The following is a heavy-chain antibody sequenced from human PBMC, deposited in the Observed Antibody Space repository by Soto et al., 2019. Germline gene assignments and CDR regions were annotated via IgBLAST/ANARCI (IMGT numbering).Heavy chain of an antibody. CDR1: GYTFTSYG. V-gene: IGHV1-18*04. J-gene: IGHJ4*02. Sequence: GASVKVSCKASGYTFTSYGISWVRQAPGQGLEWMGWISAYNGNTNYAQKFQGRVTMTRDTSISTAYMKLSRLRSDDTAVYYCARSLTTLTTLLDYWGQGTLVTVSS. D-gene: IGHD4-17*01. CDR2: ISAYNGNT. CDR3: ARSLTTLTTLLDY.